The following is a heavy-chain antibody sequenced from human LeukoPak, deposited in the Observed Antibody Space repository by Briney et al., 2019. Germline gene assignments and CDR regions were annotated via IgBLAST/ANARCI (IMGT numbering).Heavy chain of an antibody. CDR3: ARGRRGYDFWSGFSPNWFDP. D-gene: IGHD3-3*01. V-gene: IGHV3-48*03. CDR2: ISSSGNTI. J-gene: IGHJ5*02. Sequence: PGGSLRLSCAASGFTFSNYEMNWVRQAPGKGLEWVSFISSSGNTIYYADSVKGRFTISRDNAKNSLYLQMNSLRAEDTAVYYCARGRRGYDFWSGFSPNWFDPWGQGTLVTVSS. CDR1: GFTFSNYE.